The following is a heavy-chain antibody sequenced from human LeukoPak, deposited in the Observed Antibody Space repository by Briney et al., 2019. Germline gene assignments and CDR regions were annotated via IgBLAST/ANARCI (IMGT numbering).Heavy chain of an antibody. CDR2: ISSSGSSI. V-gene: IGHV3-11*04. Sequence: PGRSLRLSCAASGFIFSDYYMSWIRPAPGKGLEWVSYISSSGSSIYYEDSVKGRFTISRDNSKNTLYLQMNSLRAEDTAVYYCAKGGRIAVAGPIDYWGQGTLVTVSS. D-gene: IGHD6-19*01. J-gene: IGHJ4*02. CDR1: GFIFSDYY. CDR3: AKGGRIAVAGPIDY.